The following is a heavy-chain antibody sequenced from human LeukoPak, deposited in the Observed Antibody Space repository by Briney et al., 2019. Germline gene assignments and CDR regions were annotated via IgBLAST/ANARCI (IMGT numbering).Heavy chain of an antibody. V-gene: IGHV3-23*01. CDR3: AKETTVTGAADY. CDR1: GFTFRNYA. CDR2: ISGDAVTT. D-gene: IGHD4-11*01. Sequence: GGSLRLSCAASGFTFRNYAMSWVRQAPGKGLGWVSPISGDAVTTRYADSVKGRFTISRDNSKNTLYLQMNSLRAEDTAVYYCAKETTVTGAADYWGQGTLVTVSS. J-gene: IGHJ4*02.